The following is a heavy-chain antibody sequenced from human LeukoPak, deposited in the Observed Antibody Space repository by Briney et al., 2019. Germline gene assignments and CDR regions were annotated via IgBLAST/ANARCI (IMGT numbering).Heavy chain of an antibody. V-gene: IGHV3-23*01. J-gene: IGHJ4*02. Sequence: PGGSPRLSCAASGFTFRDYVMSWVRQAPGKGLVWVSAITSSSGSIYYADSVKGRFTISRDNSKDTLYLQMNSQRAEDTAVYYCARDCTGGSCFSDYWGQGTLVIVSS. CDR2: ITSSSGSI. CDR3: ARDCTGGSCFSDY. CDR1: GFTFRDYV. D-gene: IGHD2-15*01.